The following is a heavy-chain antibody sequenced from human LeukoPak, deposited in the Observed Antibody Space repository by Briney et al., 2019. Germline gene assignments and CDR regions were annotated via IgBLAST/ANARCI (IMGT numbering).Heavy chain of an antibody. D-gene: IGHD1-7*01. V-gene: IGHV1-2*02. Sequence: ASVKVSCKASGYTFTADYMHWVRQAPGQGLEWMGWIKPDNGGTNYAQKFQGRVTMTRDTSISTAYMELSGLTSGDRAVYYCARGKGSGTFLNVFAYWGQGTLVTVSS. CDR1: GYTFTADY. CDR2: IKPDNGGT. J-gene: IGHJ4*02. CDR3: ARGKGSGTFLNVFAY.